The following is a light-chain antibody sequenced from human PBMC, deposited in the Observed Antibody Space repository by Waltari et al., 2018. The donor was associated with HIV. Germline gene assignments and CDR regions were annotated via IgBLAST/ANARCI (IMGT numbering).Light chain of an antibody. Sequence: QSVLTQPSSASGTPGQRVTISCSGSSSNIGSNTVHWYPQLPGTAPKLLIYSNNQRPSGVPDRFSGSKSGTSASLAISGLQSEDEADYYCAAWDDSLNGVVFGGGTKLTVL. CDR3: AAWDDSLNGVV. CDR2: SNN. J-gene: IGLJ2*01. CDR1: SSNIGSNT. V-gene: IGLV1-44*01.